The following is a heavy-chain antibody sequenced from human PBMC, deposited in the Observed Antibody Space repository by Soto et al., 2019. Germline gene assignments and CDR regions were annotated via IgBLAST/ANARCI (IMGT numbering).Heavy chain of an antibody. CDR3: ARAHESGDYHGMSI. J-gene: IGHJ6*02. CDR2: IYSSGTT. CDR1: GGSIAGGDYY. Sequence: NPSETLSLTCTVFGGSIAGGDYYWAWIRQPPGRGLEWIGYIYSSGTTYYNPSLKGRLTISLAHSQVSLKLTSVTVGDTARYFCARAHESGDYHGMSIWGPGITVTVSS. V-gene: IGHV4-30-4*02.